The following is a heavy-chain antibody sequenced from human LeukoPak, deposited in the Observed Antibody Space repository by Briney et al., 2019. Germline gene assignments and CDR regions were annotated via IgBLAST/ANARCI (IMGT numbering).Heavy chain of an antibody. CDR2: IVVDSGNT. CDR3: ARDQQRGFDY. D-gene: IGHD6-13*01. J-gene: IGHJ4*02. V-gene: IGHV1-58*01. CDR1: GFTFTTSA. Sequence: SVKVSCKSSGFTFTTSAVQWVRQARGQRLEWIGWIVVDSGNTNYAQKFQGRVTMTRDTSTSTVYMELSSLRSEDTAVYYCARDQQRGFDYWGQGTLVTVSS.